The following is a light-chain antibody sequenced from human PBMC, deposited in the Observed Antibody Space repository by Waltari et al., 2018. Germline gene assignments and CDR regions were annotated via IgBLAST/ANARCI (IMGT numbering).Light chain of an antibody. CDR3: CSYAGNYIWV. CDR1: SSDSGSYVI. J-gene: IGLJ3*02. CDR2: DVS. Sequence: QSALTQPASVSGSPGQSVTILCTGASSDSGSYVIFAWYQQHPGNAPKLMICDVSKRPSGVSDRFSGSKSGDTASLTISGLQFEDEADYYCCSYAGNYIWVFGGGTRLTVL. V-gene: IGLV2-23*02.